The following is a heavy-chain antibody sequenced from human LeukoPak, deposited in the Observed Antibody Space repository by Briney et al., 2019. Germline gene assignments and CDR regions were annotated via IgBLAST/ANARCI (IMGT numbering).Heavy chain of an antibody. CDR2: IRSKAYGGTT. J-gene: IGHJ4*02. CDR3: TRAYLSPLTYGSGSYHDY. D-gene: IGHD3-10*01. CDR1: GFTFGDYA. Sequence: GGSLRLSCTASGFTFGDYAMSWVRQAPGKGLEWVGFIRSKAYGGTTEYAASVKGRFTISRDDSKSIAYLQMNSLKTEDTAVYYCTRAYLSPLTYGSGSYHDYWGQGTLVTVSS. V-gene: IGHV3-49*04.